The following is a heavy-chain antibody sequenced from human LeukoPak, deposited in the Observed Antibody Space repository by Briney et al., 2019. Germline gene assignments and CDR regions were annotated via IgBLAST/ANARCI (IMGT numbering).Heavy chain of an antibody. CDR2: ISGGADST. D-gene: IGHD6-6*01. CDR1: GFTFSTSA. J-gene: IGHJ4*02. V-gene: IGHV3-23*01. CDR3: AKILRNLVPFDY. Sequence: GGSLRLSCAASGFTFSTSAMSWARQAPGKGLEWVSVISGGADSTYYADPVKGRFTISRDNFKNTLYLQMNSLRVEDTAVYYCAKILRNLVPFDYWGQGTLVTVSS.